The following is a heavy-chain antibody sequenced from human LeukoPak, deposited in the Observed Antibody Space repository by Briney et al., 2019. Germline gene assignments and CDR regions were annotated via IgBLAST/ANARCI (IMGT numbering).Heavy chain of an antibody. D-gene: IGHD1-26*01. V-gene: IGHV3-64D*09. CDR1: GFTFSSYA. Sequence: GGSLRLSCSASGFTFSSYAMHWVGQAPGKGLEYVSAISSNGSSTYYADSVKGRFTISRDNSKNTLYLQMSSLRAEDTAVYYCVKGHLVWELGDYFDYWGQGTLVTVSS. CDR2: ISSNGSST. J-gene: IGHJ4*02. CDR3: VKGHLVWELGDYFDY.